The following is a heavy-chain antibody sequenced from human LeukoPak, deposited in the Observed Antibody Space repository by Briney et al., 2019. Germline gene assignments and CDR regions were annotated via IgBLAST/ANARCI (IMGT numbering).Heavy chain of an antibody. CDR3: ARDRRRGLFKVGLDYFDY. V-gene: IGHV3-30*03. J-gene: IGHJ4*02. CDR2: ISYDGSNK. D-gene: IGHD3-16*01. CDR1: GFTFSSYG. Sequence: PGGSLRLSCAASGFTFSSYGMHWVRQAPGKGLEWVAVISYDGSNKYYADSVKGRFTISRDNSKNTLYLQMNSLRAEDTAVYYCARDRRRGLFKVGLDYFDYWGQGTLVTVSS.